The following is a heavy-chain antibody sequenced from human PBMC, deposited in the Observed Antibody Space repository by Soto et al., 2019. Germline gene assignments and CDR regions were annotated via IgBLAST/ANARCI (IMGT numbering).Heavy chain of an antibody. CDR3: ARARGYCSGGSCYPNSYFDY. CDR2: ISAYNGNT. J-gene: IGHJ4*02. Sequence: GASVKVSCKACGYTFTSYGISWVRQAPGQGLEWMGWISAYNGNTNYAQKLQGRVTMTTDTSTSTAYMELRSLRSDDTAVYYCARARGYCSGGSCYPNSYFDYWGQGTLVTVSS. V-gene: IGHV1-18*01. CDR1: GYTFTSYG. D-gene: IGHD2-15*01.